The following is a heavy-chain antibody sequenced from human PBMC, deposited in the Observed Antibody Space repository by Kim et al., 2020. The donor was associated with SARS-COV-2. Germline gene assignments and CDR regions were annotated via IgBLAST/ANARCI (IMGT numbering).Heavy chain of an antibody. V-gene: IGHV3-13*04. CDR2: IGTAGDT. CDR3: ARGLHSSSWYRALYYGMDV. D-gene: IGHD6-13*01. J-gene: IGHJ6*02. CDR1: GFTFSSYD. Sequence: GGSLRLSCAASGFTFSSYDMPWVRQATGKGLEWVSAIGTAGDTYYPGSVKGRFTISRENAKNSFYLQMNSLRAGDTAVYYCARGLHSSSWYRALYYGMDVWGQGTTVTVSS.